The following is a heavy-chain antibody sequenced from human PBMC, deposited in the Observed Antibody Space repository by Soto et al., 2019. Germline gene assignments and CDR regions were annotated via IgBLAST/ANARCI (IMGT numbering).Heavy chain of an antibody. D-gene: IGHD6-19*01. V-gene: IGHV3-30*18. J-gene: IGHJ5*02. CDR3: AKDKGLYKPSGCSDWFDP. CDR1: GFTFSSYG. Sequence: QVQLVESGGGVVQPGRSLRLSCAASGFTFSSYGMHWVRQAPGKGLEWVAVISYDGSNKYYADSVKGRFTISRDNSKNTRFLQMNSLRAADTAVYFCAKDKGLYKPSGCSDWFDPWGLGTLVRVSS. CDR2: ISYDGSNK.